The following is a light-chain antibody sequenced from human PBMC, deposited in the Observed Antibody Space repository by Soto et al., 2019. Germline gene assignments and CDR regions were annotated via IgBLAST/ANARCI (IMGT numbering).Light chain of an antibody. V-gene: IGLV2-14*03. CDR1: SSDVGGYNY. Sequence: QSVLTQPASVSGSPGQSITISCTGTSSDVGGYNYVSWYQHHPGKVPQLMIYDVSNRPSGVSNRFSGSKSGNTASLTISGLQAEDGANYYCSSYTSSNTYVFGTGTKVTVL. CDR2: DVS. CDR3: SSYTSSNTYV. J-gene: IGLJ1*01.